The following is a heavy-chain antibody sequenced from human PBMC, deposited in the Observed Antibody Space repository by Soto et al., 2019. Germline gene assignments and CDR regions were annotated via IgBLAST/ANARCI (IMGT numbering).Heavy chain of an antibody. D-gene: IGHD3-10*01. Sequence: QVQLQQWGAGLLKPSETLPLTCAVYGGSFSGYQWTWIRQTPGKGLEWIGEINDSGNINYNPSLKSRVTILVYTAKKQISLTLSSVTAADTAVYYCARGLILWFGELSRRGGYYYYMDVWGKGTTVTVSS. CDR3: ARGLILWFGELSRRGGYYYYMDV. CDR2: INDSGNI. CDR1: GGSFSGYQ. V-gene: IGHV4-34*01. J-gene: IGHJ6*03.